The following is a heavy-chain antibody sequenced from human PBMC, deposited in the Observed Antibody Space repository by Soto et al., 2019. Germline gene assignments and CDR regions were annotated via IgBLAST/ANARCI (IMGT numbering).Heavy chain of an antibody. CDR2: IIPISGTA. V-gene: IGHV1-69*13. CDR3: ARSQGSSTSLEIYYYYYYGMDV. J-gene: IGHJ6*02. CDR1: GGTFSSYA. Sequence: SVKLSCKASGGTFSSYAISWVRQAPGQGLEWMGGIIPISGTANYAQKFQGRVTITADESTSTAYMELSSLRSEDTAVYYCARSQGSSTSLEIYYYYYYGMDVWGQGTTVTVSS. D-gene: IGHD2-2*01.